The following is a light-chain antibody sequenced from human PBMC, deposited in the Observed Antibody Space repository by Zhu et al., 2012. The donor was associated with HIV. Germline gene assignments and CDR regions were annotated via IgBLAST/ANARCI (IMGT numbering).Light chain of an antibody. V-gene: IGKV3-20*01. CDR2: GAS. CDR1: QSIANNY. CDR3: QQYGSGSQDT. J-gene: IGKJ2*01. Sequence: DIVMTQSPGTLSLSPGEEVTLSCRASQSIANNYVAWYQQKPGQPPRLLIYGASTRATDIPDRFRGSGSGTDFTLTIRRLEPEDFAVYYCQQYGSGSQDTFGQGTKLEIK.